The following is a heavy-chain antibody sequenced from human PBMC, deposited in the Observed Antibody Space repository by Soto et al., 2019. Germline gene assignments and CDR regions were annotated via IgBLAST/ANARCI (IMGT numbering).Heavy chain of an antibody. CDR3: ARTIKGGPYYDILTGHFDY. V-gene: IGHV3-21*01. CDR2: ISSSSSYI. Sequence: GGSLRLSCAASGFTFSSYSMNWVRQAPGKGLEWVSSISSSSSYIYYADSVKGRFTISRDNAKNSLYLQMNSLRAEDTAVYYSARTIKGGPYYDILTGHFDYWGQGTLVTVSS. J-gene: IGHJ4*02. D-gene: IGHD3-9*01. CDR1: GFTFSSYS.